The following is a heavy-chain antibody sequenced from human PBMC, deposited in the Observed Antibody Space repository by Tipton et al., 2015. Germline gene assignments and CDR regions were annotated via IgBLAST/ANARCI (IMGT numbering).Heavy chain of an antibody. CDR2: ISYTDGA. J-gene: IGHJ6*02. D-gene: IGHD5-24*01. Sequence: TLSLTCTVSGGSSTSGSYYWTWIRQPPGKGLEWIGYISYTDGAHYNPALKSRVTISVDTSKNQFSLTLNSVAAADTAVYYCARDLEHGMDVWGHGTTVTVSS. CDR3: ARDLEHGMDV. CDR1: GGSSTSGSYY. V-gene: IGHV4-61*01.